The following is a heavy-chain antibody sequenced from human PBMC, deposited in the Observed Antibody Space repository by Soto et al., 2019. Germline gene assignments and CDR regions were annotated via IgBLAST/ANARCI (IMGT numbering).Heavy chain of an antibody. D-gene: IGHD2-8*01. CDR1: GGSVSSGSYY. CDR3: ARDHDSEHCTNGVCFPHGNNWFDP. Sequence: SETLSLTCTVSGGSVSSGSYYWSWIRQPPGKGLEWIGYIYYSGSTNYNPSLKSRVTISVDTSKNQFSLKLSSVTAADTAVYYCARDHDSEHCTNGVCFPHGNNWFDPWGQGTLVTVSS. CDR2: IYYSGST. V-gene: IGHV4-61*01. J-gene: IGHJ5*02.